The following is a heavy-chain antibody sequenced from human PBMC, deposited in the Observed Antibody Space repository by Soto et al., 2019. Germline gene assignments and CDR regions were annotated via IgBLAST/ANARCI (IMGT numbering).Heavy chain of an antibody. Sequence: QVQLVQSGAEVKKPGASVKVSCKASGDSFTRHDINWVRQAPGQGLEWMGWVNPSSGNTGYAQRFLGRLTMTTDTSTSTAYMERSGLKPEETAIYSCARKSILFTGAIVFYGMHAWGPGTTVTVPS. J-gene: IGHJ6*02. CDR1: GDSFTRHD. V-gene: IGHV1-8*01. CDR3: ARKSILFTGAIVFYGMHA. D-gene: IGHD1-1*01. CDR2: VNPSSGNT.